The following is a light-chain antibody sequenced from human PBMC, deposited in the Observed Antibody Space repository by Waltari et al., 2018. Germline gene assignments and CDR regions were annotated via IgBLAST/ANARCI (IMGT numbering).Light chain of an antibody. J-gene: IGKJ1*01. CDR3: QHYLRLPVT. CDR2: GAS. CDR1: GSVSRA. Sequence: EIVLTQSPGTLSLSVGERATVSCRASGSVSRALAWNQQKPGQAPRLLIYGASTRATGIPDRFSGSGSGTDFSLTISRLEPDDFAVYYCQHYLRLPVTFGQGTTVEI. V-gene: IGKV3-20*01.